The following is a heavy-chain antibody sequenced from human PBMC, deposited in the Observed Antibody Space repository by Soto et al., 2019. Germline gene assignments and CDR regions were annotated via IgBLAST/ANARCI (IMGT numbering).Heavy chain of an antibody. CDR2: INHSGST. CDR3: ARVWGYSSWKYWFDP. D-gene: IGHD6-19*01. Sequence: QVQLQQWGAGLLKPSETLSLTCAVYGGSFSGYYWSWIRQPPGKGLEWIGEINHSGSTNYNPSLKSRVTIAVDTSKNQFSLKLSSMTAADMAVYYCARVWGYSSWKYWFDPWGQGTLVTVSS. CDR1: GGSFSGYY. J-gene: IGHJ5*02. V-gene: IGHV4-34*01.